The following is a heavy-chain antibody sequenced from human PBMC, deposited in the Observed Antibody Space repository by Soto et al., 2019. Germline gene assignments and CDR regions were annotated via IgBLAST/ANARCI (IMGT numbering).Heavy chain of an antibody. CDR1: GITFTNAW. Sequence: GGSLRLSCAASGITFTNAWMSWVRQAPGKGLEWVGRIKSKADGGTADYAARVRGRFTISRDDSANTLFLQMNSLETEDTAVYYCTTDPGDYEDFWGRGTLVTVSS. CDR2: IKSKADGGTA. CDR3: TTDPGDYEDF. J-gene: IGHJ4*02. D-gene: IGHD4-17*01. V-gene: IGHV3-15*01.